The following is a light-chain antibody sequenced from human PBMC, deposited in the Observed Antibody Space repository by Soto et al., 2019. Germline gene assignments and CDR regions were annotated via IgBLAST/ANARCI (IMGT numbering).Light chain of an antibody. V-gene: IGLV2-14*01. CDR1: SSDVGVYNY. CDR3: ISYTISSTWV. J-gene: IGLJ3*02. CDR2: EVS. Sequence: QSALTQPASVSGSPGQSITISCTGTSSDVGVYNYVSWYQQHPGKAPKLMIYEVSNRPSGVSNRFSGSKSVNTASLTISGLQAEDEADYYCISYTISSTWVFGGGTKVTVL.